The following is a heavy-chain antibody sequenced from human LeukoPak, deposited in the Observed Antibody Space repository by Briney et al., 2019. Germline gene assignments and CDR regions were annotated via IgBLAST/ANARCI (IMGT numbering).Heavy chain of an antibody. Sequence: GGSLRLSCAASGFTFSSYSMNWVRQAPGKGLEWVAVILHDGSNKYYADSVRGRFTISRDNSKNTLYLQMNSLRAEDTAVYYCASLLLSPGLDVWGKGTTVTVSS. J-gene: IGHJ6*04. CDR2: ILHDGSNK. CDR3: ASLLLSPGLDV. CDR1: GFTFSSYS. D-gene: IGHD2-2*01. V-gene: IGHV3-30*03.